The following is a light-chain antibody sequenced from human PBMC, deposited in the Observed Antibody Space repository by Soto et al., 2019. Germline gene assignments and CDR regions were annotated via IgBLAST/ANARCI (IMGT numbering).Light chain of an antibody. CDR2: GAS. CDR1: QNLGTLY. Sequence: ERGTLSCRTSQNLGTLYLAWYQQKPGQAPRLLIYGASTRATGIPARFSGSGSGTEFTLTISSLQSEDFAVYYCQQYNIWPPWTFGQGTKV. V-gene: IGKV3-15*01. J-gene: IGKJ1*01. CDR3: QQYNIWPPWT.